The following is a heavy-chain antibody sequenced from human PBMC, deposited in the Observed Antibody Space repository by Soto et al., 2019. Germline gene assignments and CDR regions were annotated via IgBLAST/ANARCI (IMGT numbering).Heavy chain of an antibody. J-gene: IGHJ4*02. Sequence: GGSLRLSCAASGFTISSYAMHWVRQAPGKGLEWVAVISYDGSNKYYADSVKGRFTISRDNSKNTLYLQMNSLRAEDTAVYYCARDNVVYDSSGYYFPLRYWGQGTLVTVSS. CDR1: GFTISSYA. D-gene: IGHD3-22*01. CDR3: ARDNVVYDSSGYYFPLRY. V-gene: IGHV3-30-3*01. CDR2: ISYDGSNK.